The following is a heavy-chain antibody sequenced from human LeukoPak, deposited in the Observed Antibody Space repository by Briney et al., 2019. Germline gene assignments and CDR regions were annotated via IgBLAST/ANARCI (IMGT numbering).Heavy chain of an antibody. J-gene: IGHJ4*02. D-gene: IGHD2-2*01. Sequence: GGSLRPSCAVSGFIVSSNYMSWVRQAPGKGLEWVSVIYSGGSTYYADPVKGRFIISRDNSKNTLYLQMNSLRAEDTAVYYCTRCPSSTSCYGILLDQWGQGTLVTVSS. V-gene: IGHV3-53*01. CDR2: IYSGGST. CDR1: GFIVSSNY. CDR3: TRCPSSTSCYGILLDQ.